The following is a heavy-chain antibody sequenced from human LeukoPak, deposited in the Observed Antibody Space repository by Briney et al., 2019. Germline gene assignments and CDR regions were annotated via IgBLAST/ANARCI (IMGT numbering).Heavy chain of an antibody. CDR3: ARDRDYASFDY. J-gene: IGHJ4*02. CDR2: INSDGSGT. CDR1: GFTFSSYW. Sequence: GGSLRLSCAASGFTFSSYWMHWVRQAPGKGLVWVSRINSDGSGTSYADSVKGRFTISRDNAKNTLYLQMNSLRAEDTAVYYCARDRDYASFDYWGQGTLVTVSS. D-gene: IGHD4-17*01. V-gene: IGHV3-74*01.